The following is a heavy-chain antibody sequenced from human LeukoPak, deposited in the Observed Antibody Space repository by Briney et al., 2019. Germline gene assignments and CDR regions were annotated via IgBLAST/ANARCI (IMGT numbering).Heavy chain of an antibody. J-gene: IGHJ4*02. CDR3: ARRRYDYVWGSYRPFDY. CDR2: IYHSGST. CDR1: GYSISSGYY. Sequence: SETLSLTCAVSGYSISSGYYWGWIRQPPGKGLEWIGSIYHSGSTYYNPSLKSRVTISVDTSKNQFSLKLSSVTAADTAVYYCARRRYDYVWGSYRPFDYWGQGTLVTVSP. V-gene: IGHV4-38-2*01. D-gene: IGHD3-16*02.